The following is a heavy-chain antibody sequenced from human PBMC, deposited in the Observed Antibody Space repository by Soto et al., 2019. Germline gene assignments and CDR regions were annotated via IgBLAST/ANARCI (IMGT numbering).Heavy chain of an antibody. CDR1: GFTFSSYG. CDR2: ISYDGSNK. D-gene: IGHD2-15*01. V-gene: IGHV3-30*18. J-gene: IGHJ4*02. Sequence: GGSLRLSCAASGFTFSSYGMHWVRQAPGKGLEWVAVISYDGSNKYYADSVKGRFTISRDNSKNTLYLQMNSLRAEDTAVYYCAKRMFAGVVVAATIDYWGQGTLVTVSS. CDR3: AKRMFAGVVVAATIDY.